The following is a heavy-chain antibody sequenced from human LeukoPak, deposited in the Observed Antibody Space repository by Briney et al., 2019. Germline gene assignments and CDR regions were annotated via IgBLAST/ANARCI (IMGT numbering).Heavy chain of an antibody. CDR1: GWSFNDYY. J-gene: IGHJ5*02. V-gene: IGHV4-34*01. D-gene: IGHD2-2*01. CDR3: ARGKVPAAGGYNWFDP. CDR2: INARGDT. Sequence: SETLSLTCAVCGWSFNDYYWNWVRQPPGKGLEWIGEINARGDTNYNPSLTSRVTISVDSSKNQFSLTLTSMIAADTAIYYCARGKVPAAGGYNWFDPWGQGTLVTVSS.